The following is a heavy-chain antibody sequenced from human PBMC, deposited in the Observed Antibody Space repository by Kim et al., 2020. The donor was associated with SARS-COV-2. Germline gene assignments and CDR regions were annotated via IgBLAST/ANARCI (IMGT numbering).Heavy chain of an antibody. J-gene: IGHJ4*02. CDR3: ANRVRAEYFDY. V-gene: IGHV3-23*01. CDR2: T. Sequence: TYYADSVKGRFTISRDNSKNTLYLQMNSLRAEDTAVYYCANRVRAEYFDYWGQGTLVTVSS. D-gene: IGHD3-10*01.